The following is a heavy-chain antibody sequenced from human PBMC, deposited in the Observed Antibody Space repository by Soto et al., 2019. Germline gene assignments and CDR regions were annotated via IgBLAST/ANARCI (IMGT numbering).Heavy chain of an antibody. CDR1: GYTFTHYY. Sequence: ASVKVSCKASGYTFTHYYIHWVRQAPGQGLEWMGMINPSGGSTDYAQKFQGRVTMTTDTSTITVYMELSSLRSDDTAVYYCARPPFPGCINGVCYPCDHWGQGTLVTVSS. CDR3: ARPPFPGCINGVCYPCDH. CDR2: INPSGGST. D-gene: IGHD2-8*01. V-gene: IGHV1-46*01. J-gene: IGHJ4*02.